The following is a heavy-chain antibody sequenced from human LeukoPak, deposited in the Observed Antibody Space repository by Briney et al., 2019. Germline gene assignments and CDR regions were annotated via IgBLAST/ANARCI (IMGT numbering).Heavy chain of an antibody. Sequence: KPGGSLRLSCAASGFTFSSYSMNWVRQAPGKGLEWVSSISSSSSYIYYADSVKGRFTISRDNAKNSLYLQMNSLRAEDTAVYYCARVGPPPIDIFDYWGQETLVTVSS. CDR1: GFTFSSYS. J-gene: IGHJ4*02. CDR2: ISSSSSYI. D-gene: IGHD1-14*01. CDR3: ARVGPPPIDIFDY. V-gene: IGHV3-21*01.